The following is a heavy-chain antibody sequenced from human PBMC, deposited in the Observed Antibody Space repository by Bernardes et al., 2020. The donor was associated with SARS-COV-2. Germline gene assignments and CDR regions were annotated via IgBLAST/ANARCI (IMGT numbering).Heavy chain of an antibody. V-gene: IGHV4-39*01. J-gene: IGHJ4*02. CDR1: GDSISSSNYC. D-gene: IGHD3-10*01. Sequence: SETLSLTCTVSGDSISSSNYCWGWIRQPPGKGLEWIGNVHYSGSTYYTPSLQSRVTILVDTSKNQFSLRLRSVTAADTAVYFCARLDYYLSGTYYNARHYWDQGTLVTVSS. CDR2: VHYSGST. CDR3: ARLDYYLSGTYYNARHY.